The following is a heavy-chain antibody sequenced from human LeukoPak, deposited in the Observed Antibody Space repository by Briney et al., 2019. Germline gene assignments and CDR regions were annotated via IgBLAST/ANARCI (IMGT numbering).Heavy chain of an antibody. V-gene: IGHV1-69*13. Sequence: SVKVSCKASGGTFSSYAISWVRQAPGQGLEWMGGIIPIFGTANYAQKFQGRVTITADESTSTAYMELSSLRSEDTAVYYCARVDFSRYSSGWYFDYWGQGTLVTVSS. J-gene: IGHJ4*02. CDR3: ARVDFSRYSSGWYFDY. D-gene: IGHD6-19*01. CDR1: GGTFSSYA. CDR2: IIPIFGTA.